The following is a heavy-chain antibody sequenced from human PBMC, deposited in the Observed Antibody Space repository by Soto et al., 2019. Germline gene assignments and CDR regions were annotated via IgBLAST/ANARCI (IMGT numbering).Heavy chain of an antibody. D-gene: IGHD2-21*02. CDR1: GFNFNNQA. V-gene: IGHV3-23*01. Sequence: SLRLSCTASGFNFNNQAMSWIRQAPGKGLEWVSTISGSGATSLYADSVKGRFTIFKDSSQAYLDLKSLRVEDSATYYCAKTETMVVVTVQPRWFDSWGRGTLVTVSS. CDR3: AKTETMVVVTVQPRWFDS. CDR2: ISGSGATS. J-gene: IGHJ5*01.